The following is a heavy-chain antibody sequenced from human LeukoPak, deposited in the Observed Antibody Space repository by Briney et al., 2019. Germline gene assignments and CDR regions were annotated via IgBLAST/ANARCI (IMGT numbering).Heavy chain of an antibody. Sequence: ASVKVSCKPSGYTFSNYAIHWLRQAPGQRPEWMGCNTGGNPITQYSQKSQGRLTFNRDTSASTAFMELSSLTSEDTAVYYCARGQEWDSWIVDFWGQGTLVTVSS. CDR3: ARGQEWDSWIVDF. V-gene: IGHV1-3*01. CDR1: GYTFSNYA. J-gene: IGHJ4*02. CDR2: NTGGNPIT. D-gene: IGHD1-26*01.